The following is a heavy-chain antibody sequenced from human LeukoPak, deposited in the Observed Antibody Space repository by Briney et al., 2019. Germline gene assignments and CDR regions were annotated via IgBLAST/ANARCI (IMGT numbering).Heavy chain of an antibody. CDR3: AGHSFDTVDAFDV. CDR2: VYPGDYDT. J-gene: IGHJ3*01. CDR1: GFNFNNYW. Sequence: GESLKISCEASGFNFNNYWVGWVRPMPGKGLEWMGIVYPGDYDTRYSPSFQGHVTISVDKSISTAYLQWRSLRASDTAMYFCAGHSFDTVDAFDVWGQGTIGTVSA. D-gene: IGHD2-2*02. V-gene: IGHV5-51*01.